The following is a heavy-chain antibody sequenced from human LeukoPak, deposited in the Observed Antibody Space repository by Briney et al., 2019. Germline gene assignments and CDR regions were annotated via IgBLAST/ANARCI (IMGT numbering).Heavy chain of an antibody. CDR2: IIPIFGTA. J-gene: IGHJ5*02. V-gene: IGHV1-69*05. CDR3: ARIAAAGVNWFDP. Sequence: SVEVSCKASGGTFSSYAISWVRQAPGQGLEWMGGIIPIFGTANYAQKFQGRVTITTDESTSTAYMELSSLRSEDTAVYYCARIAAAGVNWFDPWGQGTLVTVSS. D-gene: IGHD6-13*01. CDR1: GGTFSSYA.